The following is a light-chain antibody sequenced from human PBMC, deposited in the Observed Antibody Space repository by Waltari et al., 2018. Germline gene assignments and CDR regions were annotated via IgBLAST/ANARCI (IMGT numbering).Light chain of an antibody. CDR2: EDY. Sequence: QSPLTQPASVSGSPAQSITISCTGTSSDVGTYNLVSCYQQHPGKAPKLMIYEDYKRPSGVSNRFSGSKSGNTASLTISGLQAEDEADYYCCSYVSGDTWVFGGGTELAVL. CDR3: CSYVSGDTWV. J-gene: IGLJ3*02. CDR1: SSDVGTYNL. V-gene: IGLV2-23*01.